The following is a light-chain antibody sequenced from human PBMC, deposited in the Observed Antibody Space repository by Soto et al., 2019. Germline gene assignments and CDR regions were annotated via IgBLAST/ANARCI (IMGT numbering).Light chain of an antibody. CDR1: SSDVGRYNY. J-gene: IGLJ3*02. CDR3: SSYTSSSTRV. V-gene: IGLV2-14*01. CDR2: EVS. Sequence: ALTQPASVSGSPGQSITISCTGTSSDVGRYNYISWYQQHPGKAPKLMIYEVSNRPSGVSNRFSGSKSGNTASLTISGLQAEDEADYYCSSYTSSSTRVFGGGTKLTVL.